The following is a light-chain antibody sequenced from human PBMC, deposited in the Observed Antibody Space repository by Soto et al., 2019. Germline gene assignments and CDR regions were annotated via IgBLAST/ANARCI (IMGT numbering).Light chain of an antibody. CDR2: MGS. CDR1: QSLLHTDGNNY. Sequence: DLVMTQSPLSLPVTPGEPASISCRSSQSLLHTDGNNYLAWVLQKPGQSPPLLIYMGSIRASGVLHRFSVSGSGTDLTLKISRVEAEDVGSYYCMQSLQAPLTFGQGTLLESK. V-gene: IGKV2-28*01. J-gene: IGKJ5*01. CDR3: MQSLQAPLT.